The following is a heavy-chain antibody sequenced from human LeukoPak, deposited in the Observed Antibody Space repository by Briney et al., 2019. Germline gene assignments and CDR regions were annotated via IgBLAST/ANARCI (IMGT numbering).Heavy chain of an antibody. CDR3: ARVRQITMVRGVRGDWFDP. Sequence: ASVKVSCKTSGYTFTGYFMHWVRQAPGQGLEWMGWISAYNGNTNYAQKLQGRVTMTTDTSTSTAYMELRSLRSDDTAVYYCARVRQITMVRGVRGDWFDPWGQGTLVTVSS. CDR1: GYTFTGYF. D-gene: IGHD3-10*01. CDR2: ISAYNGNT. J-gene: IGHJ5*02. V-gene: IGHV1-18*04.